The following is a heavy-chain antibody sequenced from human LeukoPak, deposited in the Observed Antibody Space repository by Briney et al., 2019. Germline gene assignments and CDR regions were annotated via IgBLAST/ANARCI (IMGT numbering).Heavy chain of an antibody. CDR3: AKDRGVTPFDY. Sequence: AETLSLTCTVSGGSISTYSWTWIRQPPGKGLEWIGNIYYSGCTNYDPSVKSRVTISVDTSKNQFSLKLSSVTAADTAVYYCAKDRGVTPFDYWGQGTLVTVSS. J-gene: IGHJ4*02. CDR1: GGSISTYS. V-gene: IGHV4-59*12. D-gene: IGHD2-21*02. CDR2: IYYSGCT.